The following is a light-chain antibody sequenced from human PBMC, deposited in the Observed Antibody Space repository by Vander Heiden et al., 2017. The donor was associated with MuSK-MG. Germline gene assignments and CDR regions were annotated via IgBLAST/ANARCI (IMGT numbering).Light chain of an antibody. CDR1: HSVLDTSNKKNY. J-gene: IGKJ5*01. Sequence: DIVLTQSPDSLAVSLGERATFNCKSSHSVLDTSNKKNYLAWYQQKPGQAPKVLIYWASVRQSGVPDRFGGSGSGTHFTLTISSLQADDVALYYCQQYYNNPITFGQGTRLEIK. CDR3: QQYYNNPIT. CDR2: WAS. V-gene: IGKV4-1*01.